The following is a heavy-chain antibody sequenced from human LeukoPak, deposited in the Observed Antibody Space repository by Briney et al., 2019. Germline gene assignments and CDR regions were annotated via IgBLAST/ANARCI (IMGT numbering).Heavy chain of an antibody. J-gene: IGHJ4*02. CDR1: GFTFSSYA. CDR3: AKDRWSSYYFDY. Sequence: GGSPRLSCAASGFTFSSYAMSWVRQAPGKGLEWVSAISGSGGSTYYADSVKGRFTISRDNSKNTLYLQMNSLRAEDTAVYYCAKDRWSSYYFDYWGQGTLVTVSS. V-gene: IGHV3-23*01. CDR2: ISGSGGST. D-gene: IGHD6-13*01.